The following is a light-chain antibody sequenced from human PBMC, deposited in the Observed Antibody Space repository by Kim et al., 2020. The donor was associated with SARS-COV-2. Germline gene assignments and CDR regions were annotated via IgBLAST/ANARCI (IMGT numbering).Light chain of an antibody. V-gene: IGKV3-15*01. J-gene: IGKJ1*01. Sequence: SVSPGERATLSCRASQSVSSNLAWYQQKPGQAPRLLIYGASTRATGVPARFSGSGSGTQFTLTISSLQSEDFAVYYCQQYHNWPRTFGQGTKVDIK. CDR3: QQYHNWPRT. CDR1: QSVSSN. CDR2: GAS.